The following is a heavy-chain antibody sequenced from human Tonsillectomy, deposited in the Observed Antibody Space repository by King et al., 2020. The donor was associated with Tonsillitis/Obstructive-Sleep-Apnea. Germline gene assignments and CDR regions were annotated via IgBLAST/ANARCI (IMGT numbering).Heavy chain of an antibody. CDR2: IYSGGGT. J-gene: IGHJ4*02. CDR3: ARGALCSSTSCPQTN. V-gene: IGHV3-53*01. Sequence: VQLVESGGGLIQPGGSLRLSCAASGFAVSSNYMSWVRQAPGKGLEWVSVIYSGGGTYYADSVKGRFTISRDNSKNTLYLQMNSLRAEDTAVYYCARGALCSSTSCPQTNWGQGTLVTVSS. D-gene: IGHD2-2*01. CDR1: GFAVSSNY.